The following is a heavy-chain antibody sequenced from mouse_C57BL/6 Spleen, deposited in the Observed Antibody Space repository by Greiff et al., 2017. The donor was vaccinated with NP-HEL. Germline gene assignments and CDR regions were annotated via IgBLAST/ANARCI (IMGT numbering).Heavy chain of an antibody. Sequence: DVQLVESGPELVKPGASVKISCKASGYSFTGYYMHWVKQSSEKSLEWIGEINPSTGGTSYNQKFKGKATLTVDKSSSTAYMQLKSLTSEDSAVYYCARNSHWYFDVWGTGTTVTVSS. CDR1: GYSFTGYY. D-gene: IGHD6-1*01. CDR2: INPSTGGT. CDR3: ARNSHWYFDV. V-gene: IGHV1-43*01. J-gene: IGHJ1*03.